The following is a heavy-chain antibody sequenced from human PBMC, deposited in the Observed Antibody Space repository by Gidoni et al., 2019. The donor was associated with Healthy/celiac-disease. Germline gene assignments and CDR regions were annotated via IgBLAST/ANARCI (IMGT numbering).Heavy chain of an antibody. D-gene: IGHD3-3*01. J-gene: IGHJ6*02. CDR3: ARDPDDFWSGDYYYYGMDV. CDR1: GFTFSSYS. CDR2: ISSSSSYI. Sequence: EVQLVESGGGLVKPGGSLRLTCAASGFTFSSYSMNWFRQAPGKGLDWVSSISSSSSYIYYADSVKGRFTISRDNAKNSLYLQMNSLRAEDTAVYYCARDPDDFWSGDYYYYGMDVWGQGTTVTVSS. V-gene: IGHV3-21*01.